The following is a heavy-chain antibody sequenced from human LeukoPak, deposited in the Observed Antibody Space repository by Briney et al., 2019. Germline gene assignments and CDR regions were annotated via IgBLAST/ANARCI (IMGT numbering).Heavy chain of an antibody. CDR3: ARANPSRFTYLAGTSLASFDI. Sequence: ASVKVSCKASGYTFTSYGISWVRQAPGQGLEWMGWISAYNGNTNYAQKLQGRVTMTTDTSTSTAYMELRSLRSDDTAVYYCARANPSRFTYLAGTSLASFDIWGQGTMVTVSS. D-gene: IGHD6-19*01. CDR2: ISAYNGNT. V-gene: IGHV1-18*01. J-gene: IGHJ3*02. CDR1: GYTFTSYG.